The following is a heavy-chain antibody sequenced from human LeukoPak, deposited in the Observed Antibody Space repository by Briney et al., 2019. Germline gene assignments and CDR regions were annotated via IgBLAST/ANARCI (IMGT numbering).Heavy chain of an antibody. CDR2: IWYDGSDK. V-gene: IGHV3-33*08. J-gene: IGHJ4*02. CDR1: GFTFSSSG. Sequence: GGSLRLPCAASGFTFSSSGMHWVRQAPGKGLEWVAVIWYDGSDKYSADSVKGRFTISRDNSKNTLYLQMNSLRAEDTAVYYCASAPYGSGTFLDYWGQGTLVTVSS. CDR3: ASAPYGSGTFLDY. D-gene: IGHD3-10*01.